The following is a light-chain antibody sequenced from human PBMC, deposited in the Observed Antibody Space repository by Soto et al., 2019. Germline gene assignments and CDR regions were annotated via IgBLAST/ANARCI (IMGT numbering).Light chain of an antibody. J-gene: IGLJ1*01. CDR3: SSYTTTSTLV. CDR2: DVS. Sequence: QSALTQPASVSGSPGQSITISCTGTSSDVGGYNFVSWYQQYPGKAPKLMIYDVSNRPSGVSNRFSGSKSGNTASLTISGLQAEDEAEYYCSSYTTTSTLVFGTGTKLTVL. V-gene: IGLV2-14*01. CDR1: SSDVGGYNF.